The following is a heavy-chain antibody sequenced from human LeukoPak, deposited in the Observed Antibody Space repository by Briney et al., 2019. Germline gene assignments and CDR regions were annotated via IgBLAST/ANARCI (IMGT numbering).Heavy chain of an antibody. Sequence: AGGSLRLSCAASGFTFSSYAMHWVRQAPGKGLEWVAVISYDGSNKYYADSVKGRFTISRDNSKNTLYLQMNSLRAEDTAVYYCARALASGDYWGQGTLVTVSS. CDR2: ISYDGSNK. CDR3: ARALASGDY. CDR1: GFTFSSYA. V-gene: IGHV3-30-3*01. J-gene: IGHJ4*02.